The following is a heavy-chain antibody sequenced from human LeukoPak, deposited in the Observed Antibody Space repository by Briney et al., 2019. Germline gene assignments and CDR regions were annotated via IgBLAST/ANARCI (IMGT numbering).Heavy chain of an antibody. D-gene: IGHD6-6*01. CDR1: GGSISSGGYY. V-gene: IGHV4-30-2*01. Sequence: PSQTLSLTCTVSGGSISSGGYYWSWIRQPPGKGLEWIGYIYHSGSTYYNPSLKSRVTISVDRSKNQFSLKLSSVTAADTAVYYCARGASGLVGSSYYYYYMDVWGKGTTVTVSS. CDR2: IYHSGST. J-gene: IGHJ6*03. CDR3: ARGASGLVGSSYYYYYMDV.